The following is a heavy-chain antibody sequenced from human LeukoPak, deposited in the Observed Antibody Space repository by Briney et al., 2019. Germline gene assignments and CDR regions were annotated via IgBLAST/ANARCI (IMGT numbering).Heavy chain of an antibody. Sequence: HPGGSLRLSCAASGFTFSSYAMSWVRQAPGKGLEWVSAISGSGGSTYYADSVKGRFTISRDNSKNTLYLQMGSLRAEDMALYYCARRGSYHDFDYWGQGTLVTVSS. CDR2: ISGSGGST. J-gene: IGHJ4*02. CDR3: ARRGSYHDFDY. D-gene: IGHD1-26*01. V-gene: IGHV3-23*01. CDR1: GFTFSSYA.